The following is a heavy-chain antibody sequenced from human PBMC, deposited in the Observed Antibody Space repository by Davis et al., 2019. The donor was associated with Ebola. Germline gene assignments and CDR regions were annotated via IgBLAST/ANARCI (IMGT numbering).Heavy chain of an antibody. CDR3: AKSWLRSRYYDILTGYLFDY. D-gene: IGHD3-9*01. Sequence: GSLRLSCAASGFTFSSYAMHWVRQAPGKGLEWVSAIIVSGGSTYYADSVKGRFTISRDNSKNTLYLQMNSLRAEDTAVYYCAKSWLRSRYYDILTGYLFDYWGQGTLVTVSS. CDR1: GFTFSSYA. V-gene: IGHV3-23*01. J-gene: IGHJ4*02. CDR2: IIVSGGST.